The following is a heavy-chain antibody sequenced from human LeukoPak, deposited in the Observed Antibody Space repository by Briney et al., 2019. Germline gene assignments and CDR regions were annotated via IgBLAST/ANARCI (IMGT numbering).Heavy chain of an antibody. D-gene: IGHD3-22*01. J-gene: IGHJ4*02. V-gene: IGHV4-59*01. CDR3: VRATYYYDRSGSPAWYFDL. CDR2: ISYIGIT. CDR1: GDSISPYY. Sequence: PSETLSLTCIVSGDSISPYYWSWIRQSPGKGLEWIGYISYIGITNYNPSLKSRITISRDMSKNQFSLTLSSVTAADTAVYYCVRATYYYDRSGSPAWYFDLWGQGTLVTVSS.